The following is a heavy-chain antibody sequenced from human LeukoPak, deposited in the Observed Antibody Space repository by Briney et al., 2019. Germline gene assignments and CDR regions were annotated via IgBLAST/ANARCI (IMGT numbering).Heavy chain of an antibody. CDR1: GYSFTSYW. V-gene: IGHV5-51*01. CDR3: ARYYGSGAAY. J-gene: IGHJ4*02. Sequence: GESLKISCKGSGYSFTSYWSAWVRQMPGKGLEWMGIIYPSDSDTRYSPSFEGQVTISADKSINTAYLQWSSLRASDTAMYFCARYYGSGAAYWGQGTLVTVSS. D-gene: IGHD3-10*01. CDR2: IYPSDSDT.